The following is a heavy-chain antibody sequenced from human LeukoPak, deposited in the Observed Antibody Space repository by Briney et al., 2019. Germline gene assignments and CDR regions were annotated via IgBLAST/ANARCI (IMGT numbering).Heavy chain of an antibody. CDR2: IYYSGST. D-gene: IGHD3-10*01. V-gene: IGHV4-59*12. J-gene: IGHJ5*02. CDR3: ASLYYYGSGSYYNPITLNWFDP. Sequence: PSETLSLTCTVSGGSISSYYWSWIRQPPGKGPEWIGYIYYSGSTNYNPSLKSRVTISVDTSKNQFSLKLSSVTAADTAVYYCASLYYYGSGSYYNPITLNWFDPWGQGTLVTVSS. CDR1: GGSISSYY.